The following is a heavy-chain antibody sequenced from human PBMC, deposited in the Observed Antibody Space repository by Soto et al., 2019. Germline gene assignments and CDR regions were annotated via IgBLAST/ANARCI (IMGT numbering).Heavy chain of an antibody. D-gene: IGHD2-15*01. V-gene: IGHV1-2*04. CDR1: GYTFTGYY. Sequence: ASVKVSCKASGYTFTGYYMHWVRQAPGQGLEWMGWINPNSGGTNYAQKFQGWVTMTRDTSISTAYMELSRLRSDDTAVYYCARVGDSLPYGMDVWGQGTTVTVSS. CDR2: INPNSGGT. J-gene: IGHJ6*02. CDR3: ARVGDSLPYGMDV.